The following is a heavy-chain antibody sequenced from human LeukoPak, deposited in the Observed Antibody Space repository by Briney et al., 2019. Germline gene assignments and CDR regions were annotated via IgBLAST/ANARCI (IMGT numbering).Heavy chain of an antibody. CDR2: ISAYNGNR. CDR1: GYTFTSYG. J-gene: IGHJ6*02. D-gene: IGHD6-19*01. CDR3: AREIFGYSSGPTYGMDV. Sequence: ASVKVSCKASGYTFTSYGISWVRQAPGQELEWMGWISAYNGNRNYAQKVQGRGSMTTDTSTSTAYMELRSLRSDDTAVYYCAREIFGYSSGPTYGMDVWGQGTTVTVSS. V-gene: IGHV1-18*01.